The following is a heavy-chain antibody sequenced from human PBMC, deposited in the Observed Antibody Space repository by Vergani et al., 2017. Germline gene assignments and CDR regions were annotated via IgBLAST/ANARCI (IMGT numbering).Heavy chain of an antibody. CDR1: GYTFTAYY. J-gene: IGHJ4*02. Sequence: QVQLVQSGAEVKKPGASVKVSCKASGYTFTAYYIHWVRQAPEQGLEWVGVISPDGFSTFYAQKFQGRVTITRDTYTSTVYVEVTSLRSDDTAVYYCAREPPLTGFFDYWGQGTLVTVSS. CDR2: ISPDGFST. CDR3: AREPPLTGFFDY. V-gene: IGHV1-46*03. D-gene: IGHD3-9*01.